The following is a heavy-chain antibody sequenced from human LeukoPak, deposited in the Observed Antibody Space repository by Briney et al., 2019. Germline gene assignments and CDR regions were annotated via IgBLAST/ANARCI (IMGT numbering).Heavy chain of an antibody. CDR3: AREYKNGYSIYYFDY. Sequence: ASVKVSCKASGYTFTSYAMNWVRQAPGQGLEWMGWINTNTGNPTYAQGFTGRFVFSLDTSVSTAYLQISSLKAEDTAVYYCAREYKNGYSIYYFDYWGQGTLVTVSS. D-gene: IGHD6-13*01. CDR1: GYTFTSYA. J-gene: IGHJ4*02. V-gene: IGHV7-4-1*02. CDR2: INTNTGNP.